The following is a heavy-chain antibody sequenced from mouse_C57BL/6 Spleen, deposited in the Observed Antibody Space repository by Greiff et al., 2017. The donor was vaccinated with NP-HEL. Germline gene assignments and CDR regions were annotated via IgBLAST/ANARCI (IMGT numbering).Heavy chain of an antibody. CDR3: ARDNYYGSSPVAY. CDR2: IYPGSGNT. V-gene: IGHV1-76*01. J-gene: IGHJ3*01. Sequence: QVQLKESGAELVRPGASVKLSCKASGYTFTDYYINWVKQRPGQGLEWIARIYPGSGNTYYNEKFKGKATLTAEKSSSTAYMQLSSLTSEDSAVYFCARDNYYGSSPVAYWGQGTLVTVSA. D-gene: IGHD1-1*01. CDR1: GYTFTDYY.